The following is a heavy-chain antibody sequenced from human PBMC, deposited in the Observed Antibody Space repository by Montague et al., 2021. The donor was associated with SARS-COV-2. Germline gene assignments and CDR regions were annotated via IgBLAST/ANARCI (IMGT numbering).Heavy chain of an antibody. CDR1: GGSFSGYY. V-gene: IGHV4-34*01. D-gene: IGHD6-19*01. J-gene: IGHJ4*02. Sequence: SETLSLTCAVYGGSFSGYYWSWIRQPPGEGLEWIGEINHSGSTNYNPSLKSRVTISVDTSKNQFSLKLSSVTAADTAVYYCARGEYYSGCYGLKYYFDYWGQGTLVIVSS. CDR3: ARGEYYSGCYGLKYYFDY. CDR2: INHSGST.